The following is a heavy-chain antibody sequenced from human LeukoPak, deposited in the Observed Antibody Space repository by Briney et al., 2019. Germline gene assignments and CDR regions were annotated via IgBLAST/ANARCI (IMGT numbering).Heavy chain of an antibody. D-gene: IGHD5-24*01. Sequence: GGSLRLSCAASGFSFSGSWMNWVRQAPGKGLEWVANINPDGSQKRFVDSVMGRFTMSRDSAKTSLYLQMNSLRVEDTAVFYCAAWTDRGYNFWGQGSLVTVSS. CDR2: INPDGSQK. CDR3: AAWTDRGYNF. J-gene: IGHJ4*02. V-gene: IGHV3-7*01. CDR1: GFSFSGSW.